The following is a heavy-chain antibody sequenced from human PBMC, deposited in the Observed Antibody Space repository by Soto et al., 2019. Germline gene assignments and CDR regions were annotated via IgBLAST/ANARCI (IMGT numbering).Heavy chain of an antibody. CDR2: ISGTGGSR. Sequence: EVQLLESGGGLVQPGGSLRLSCAASGFTFSSYPMRWVRQAQGRGLEWVSAISGTGGSRSYADSVKGGFSISRDNSNNTLYLQMDNRRADDTAIYYRAKGMIAGNWFDPWGKGSLVSVSS. V-gene: IGHV3-23*01. D-gene: IGHD3-22*01. CDR1: GFTFSSYP. CDR3: AKGMIAGNWFDP. J-gene: IGHJ5*02.